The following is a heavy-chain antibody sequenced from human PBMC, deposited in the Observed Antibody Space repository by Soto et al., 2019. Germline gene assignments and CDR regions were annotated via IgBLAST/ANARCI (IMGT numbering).Heavy chain of an antibody. Sequence: QVQLVQSGAAVKKPGASVKFSCKASGYTFTSYVINWGRQATGQGREWMGWMNHNSGNTVYAQKFQGRVTMTRNTSISTSYMELSSLRSEDTAVDYCARDASTNAFEYWGQGTLVTVSS. J-gene: IGHJ4*02. CDR1: GYTFTSYV. V-gene: IGHV1-8*01. CDR2: MNHNSGNT. D-gene: IGHD5-12*01. CDR3: ARDASTNAFEY.